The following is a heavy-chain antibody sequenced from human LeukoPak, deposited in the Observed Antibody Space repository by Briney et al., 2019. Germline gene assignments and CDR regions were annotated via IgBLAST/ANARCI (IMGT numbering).Heavy chain of an antibody. D-gene: IGHD4-11*01. CDR3: ARTVTDYYYYYMDV. Sequence: SETLSPTCTVSGGFISSYYWSWIRQPPGKGLEWIGYIYYSGSTNYNPSLKSRVTISVDTSKNQFSLKLSSVTAADTAVYYCARTVTDYYYYYMDVWGKGTTVTVSS. CDR2: IYYSGST. CDR1: GGFISSYY. V-gene: IGHV4-59*01. J-gene: IGHJ6*03.